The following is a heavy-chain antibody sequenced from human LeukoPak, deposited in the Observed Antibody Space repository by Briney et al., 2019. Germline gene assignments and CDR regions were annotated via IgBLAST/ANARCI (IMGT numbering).Heavy chain of an antibody. CDR2: INAGNGNT. CDR3: ALGSGSYDWWFDP. V-gene: IGHV1-3*01. D-gene: IGHD3-10*01. CDR1: GYTFTIYA. Sequence: ASVKVSCKASGYTFTIYAMHWVRQAPGQRLEWMGWINAGNGNTKYSQKFQGRVTITRDTSASTAYMELSSLRSEDTAEYYCALGSGSYDWWFDPWGQGTLVTVSS. J-gene: IGHJ5*02.